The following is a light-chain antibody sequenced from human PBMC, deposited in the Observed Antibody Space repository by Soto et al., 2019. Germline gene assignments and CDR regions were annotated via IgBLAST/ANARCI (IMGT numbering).Light chain of an antibody. J-gene: IGLJ1*01. CDR1: SSDVGGYNY. Sequence: QSVLTQPASVSGSPGQSITIPCTGTSSDVGGYNYVSWYQQHPGKAPKLMIYEVSNRPSGVSNRFSGSKSGNTASLTISGLQAVDEADYYCSSYTSSSTLFYVFGTGTKVTVL. CDR2: EVS. CDR3: SSYTSSSTLFYV. V-gene: IGLV2-14*01.